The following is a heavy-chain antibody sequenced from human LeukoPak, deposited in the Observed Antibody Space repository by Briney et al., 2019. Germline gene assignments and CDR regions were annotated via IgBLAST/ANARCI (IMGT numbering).Heavy chain of an antibody. CDR1: GFTLSNFG. J-gene: IGHJ4*01. Sequence: GGSLRLSCAASGFTLSNFGMTWVRQAPGKGLEGVSTISGSGGSTYYADSVKGRFTISRDSSKNTLYVQMNSLRAEDTAVYYCAKGQWLSQYYFDYXXXGTLVTVSS. D-gene: IGHD6-19*01. V-gene: IGHV3-23*01. CDR2: ISGSGGST. CDR3: AKGQWLSQYYFDY.